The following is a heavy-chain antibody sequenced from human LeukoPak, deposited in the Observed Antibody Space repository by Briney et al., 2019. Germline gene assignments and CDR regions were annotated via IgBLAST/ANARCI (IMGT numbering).Heavy chain of an antibody. J-gene: IGHJ3*02. Sequence: GASVKVSCKASGYTFTSYGISWVRQAPGQGLEWMGWISAYNGNTNYAQKLQGRVTMTTDTSTSTAYMELRSLRSDDTAVYYCARDRGQQPRPRDAFDIWGQGTMVTVSS. V-gene: IGHV1-18*01. D-gene: IGHD6-13*01. CDR2: ISAYNGNT. CDR3: ARDRGQQPRPRDAFDI. CDR1: GYTFTSYG.